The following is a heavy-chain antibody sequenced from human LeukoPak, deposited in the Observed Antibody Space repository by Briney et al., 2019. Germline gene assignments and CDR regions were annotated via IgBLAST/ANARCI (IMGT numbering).Heavy chain of an antibody. CDR3: TRDGDLALAAYDS. CDR1: GITFSSYE. CDR2: ISSSGTTI. J-gene: IGHJ5*02. D-gene: IGHD3-16*01. Sequence: PGGSLRLSCAASGITFSSYEMNWVRQAPGRGPEWVSYISSSGTTIYYADSVKGRFTISRDNAKNSLYLQMISLRVEDTALYYCTRDGDLALAAYDSWGQGTLVTVSS. V-gene: IGHV3-48*03.